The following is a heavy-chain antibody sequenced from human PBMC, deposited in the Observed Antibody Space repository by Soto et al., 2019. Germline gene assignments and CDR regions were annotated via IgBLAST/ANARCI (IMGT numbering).Heavy chain of an antibody. Sequence: EVQLVESGGGLVQPGGSLRLSCAASGFTFSSYSMNWVRQAPGKGLEWVSYISSSGSTIYYADSVKGRFTISRDNAKNSLYLQMNSLRAEDTAVYYCARDIAAAAPVGWFDPWGQGTLVTVSS. CDR2: ISSSGSTI. CDR3: ARDIAAAAPVGWFDP. D-gene: IGHD6-13*01. V-gene: IGHV3-48*04. CDR1: GFTFSSYS. J-gene: IGHJ5*02.